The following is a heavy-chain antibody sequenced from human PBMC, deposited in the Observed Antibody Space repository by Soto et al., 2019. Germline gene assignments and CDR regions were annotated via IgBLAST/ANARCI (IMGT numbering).Heavy chain of an antibody. V-gene: IGHV3-66*01. D-gene: IGHD5-18*01. CDR1: GFTVSSNY. Sequence: GGSLRLSCAASGFTVSSNYMSWVRQAPGKGLEWVSVIYSGGSTYYADSVKGRFTISRDNSKNTLYLQMNSLRAEDTAVYYCARAIYSYGGEYAFDIWGQGTMVTVSS. CDR3: ARAIYSYGGEYAFDI. CDR2: IYSGGST. J-gene: IGHJ3*02.